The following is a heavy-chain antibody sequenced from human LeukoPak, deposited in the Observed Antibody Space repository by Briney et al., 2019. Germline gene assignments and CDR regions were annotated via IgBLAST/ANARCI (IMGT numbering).Heavy chain of an antibody. D-gene: IGHD6-19*01. Sequence: PGGSLRLSCAASGFSFNSYWMPWVRQPPGRGLEWVANIDPAGTDTYYVDPVKGRFTISRDNAKNLVYLQMNTLRAEDTAVYSCGRFGYVAGIDLWGQGTLVTVSS. J-gene: IGHJ4*02. CDR2: IDPAGTDT. V-gene: IGHV3-7*01. CDR3: GRFGYVAGIDL. CDR1: GFSFNSYW.